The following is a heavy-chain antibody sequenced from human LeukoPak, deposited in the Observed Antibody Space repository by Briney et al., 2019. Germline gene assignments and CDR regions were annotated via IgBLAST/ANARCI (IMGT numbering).Heavy chain of an antibody. V-gene: IGHV3-23*01. CDR3: AKDSAYYYGSGPNWFDP. D-gene: IGHD3-10*01. Sequence: PGGSLRLSCAASGFTFSSYAMSWVRQAPGKGLEWVSAISGSGGSTYYADSVKGRFTISRDNSKNTLYLQMNSLRAEDTAVYYCAKDSAYYYGSGPNWFDPWGXXXLVTVSS. CDR1: GFTFSSYA. J-gene: IGHJ5*02. CDR2: ISGSGGST.